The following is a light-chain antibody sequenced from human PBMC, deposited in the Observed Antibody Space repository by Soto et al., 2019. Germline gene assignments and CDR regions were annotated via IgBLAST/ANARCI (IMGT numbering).Light chain of an antibody. V-gene: IGKV4-1*01. J-gene: IGKJ2*01. CDR2: WGS. CDR1: QSLFFTSNKKNS. CDR3: QQGYRSPFT. Sequence: DIVLTQSPASLDVSLGERVTINCKSSQSLFFTSNKKNSLAWYQQKPGQLPKLIIYWGSSRESGVPARFRGAGSATDFTLTISSLQAEDVAVYYCQQGYRSPFTFGQGTKVGIK.